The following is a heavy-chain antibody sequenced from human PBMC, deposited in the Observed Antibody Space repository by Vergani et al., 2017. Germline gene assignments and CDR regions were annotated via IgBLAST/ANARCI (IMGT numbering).Heavy chain of an antibody. Sequence: QVQLVESGGGVVQPGRSLRLSCAASGFTFSSYGMHWVRQAPGKGLEWVAVIWYDGSNKYYADSVKGRFTISRDNSKNTLYLQMNSLRAEDTAVYYCARSIFVSGPAYYYGMDVWGQGTTVTVSS. CDR1: GFTFSSYG. CDR2: IWYDGSNK. CDR3: ARSIFVSGPAYYYGMDV. D-gene: IGHD3-3*01. J-gene: IGHJ6*02. V-gene: IGHV3-33*01.